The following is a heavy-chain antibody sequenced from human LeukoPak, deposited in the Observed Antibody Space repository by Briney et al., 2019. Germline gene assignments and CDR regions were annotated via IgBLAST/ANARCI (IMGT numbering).Heavy chain of an antibody. CDR3: ARRAGDYSHPYDY. Sequence: GGSLRLSCAASGFTFSSYAMHWVRQAPGKGLEWVAVISYDGSNKYYADSVKGRFTISRDNSKNTLYLQMNSLRAEDTAVYYCARRAGDYSHPYDYWGQGTLVIVSS. D-gene: IGHD3-22*01. CDR1: GFTFSSYA. V-gene: IGHV3-30*14. CDR2: ISYDGSNK. J-gene: IGHJ4*02.